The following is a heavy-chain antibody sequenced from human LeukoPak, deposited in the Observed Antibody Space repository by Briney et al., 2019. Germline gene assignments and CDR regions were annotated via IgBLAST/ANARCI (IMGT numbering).Heavy chain of an antibody. CDR3: ARLYSSGWRYQEYYYYYYMDV. Sequence: GESLKISCKGSGYSFTSYWIGWVRQMPGKGLEWMGIIYPGDSDTRYSPSFQGQVTISADKSISTAYLQWSSLKASDTAMYYCARLYSSGWRYQEYYYYYYMDVWGKGTTVTVSS. D-gene: IGHD6-19*01. CDR1: GYSFTSYW. V-gene: IGHV5-51*01. CDR2: IYPGDSDT. J-gene: IGHJ6*03.